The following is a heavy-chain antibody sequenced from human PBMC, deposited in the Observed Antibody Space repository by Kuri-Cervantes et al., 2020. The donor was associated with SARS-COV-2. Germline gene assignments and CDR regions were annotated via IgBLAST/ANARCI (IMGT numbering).Heavy chain of an antibody. CDR3: ARGSGVAGTGAFDI. Sequence: GESLKISCAASGFTVSSNYMSWVRQAPGKGLEWVSVIYSGGSTYYADSVKGRFTISRDNAKNSLYLQMNSLRAEDTAVYCCARGSGVAGTGAFDIWGQGTMVTVSS. J-gene: IGHJ3*02. CDR2: IYSGGST. CDR1: GFTVSSNY. V-gene: IGHV3-53*01. D-gene: IGHD6-19*01.